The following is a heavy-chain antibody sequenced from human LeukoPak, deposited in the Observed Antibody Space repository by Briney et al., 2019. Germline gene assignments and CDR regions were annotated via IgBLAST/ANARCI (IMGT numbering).Heavy chain of an antibody. CDR1: GGTFSSYA. V-gene: IGHV1-69*05. Sequence: SVKVSFKASGGTFSSYAISWVGQAPGQGLDWMGGIIPIFGTANYAQKFQGRVTITTDESTSTAYMELSSLRSEDTAVYYCARVMGSGSYYLFDYWGQGTLVTVSS. J-gene: IGHJ4*02. CDR2: IIPIFGTA. D-gene: IGHD1-26*01. CDR3: ARVMGSGSYYLFDY.